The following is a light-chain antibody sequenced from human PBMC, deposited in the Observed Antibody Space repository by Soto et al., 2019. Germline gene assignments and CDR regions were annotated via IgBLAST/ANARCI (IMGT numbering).Light chain of an antibody. V-gene: IGLV2-14*01. CDR1: SSDVGGYNY. CDR3: CSYTDSGTHI. CDR2: EVS. Sequence: QSALTQPASVSGSPGQSITISCTGTSSDVGGYNYVSWYQQHPGKAPKLIIFEVSYRPSGISNRFSASKSGDTASLTISGLQADDEADYYCCSYTDSGTHIFGSGTKSPS. J-gene: IGLJ1*01.